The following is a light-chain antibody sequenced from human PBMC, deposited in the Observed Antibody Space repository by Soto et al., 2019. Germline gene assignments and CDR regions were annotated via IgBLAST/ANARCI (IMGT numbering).Light chain of an antibody. J-gene: IGLJ1*01. CDR2: DVS. CDR3: RSYTSSNTLV. V-gene: IGLV2-14*01. Sequence: QSALTQPASVSGSPGQSITISCTGTSSDVGGYNYVSWYQQHPGKAPKLMIYDVSNRPSGVSNRFSASKSVNTASLTISGLQAEDEADYYCRSYTSSNTLVFGPGTKLTVL. CDR1: SSDVGGYNY.